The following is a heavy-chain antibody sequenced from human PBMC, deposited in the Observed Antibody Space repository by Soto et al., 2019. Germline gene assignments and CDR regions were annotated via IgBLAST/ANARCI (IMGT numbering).Heavy chain of an antibody. D-gene: IGHD3-3*01. Sequence: QLHLVQSGAVVKKPGASVTVSCSASGYPVTAYYMHWVRQAPGRGLEWMGGINPATGAEKYTQTFQGRVSKTRDTSTSTVFMELGGLTSADTAVFYWARGGGVGVAGSAAFDMWGQGTLVTVSS. CDR2: INPATGAE. J-gene: IGHJ3*02. CDR1: GYPVTAYY. CDR3: ARGGGVGVAGSAAFDM. V-gene: IGHV1-2*02.